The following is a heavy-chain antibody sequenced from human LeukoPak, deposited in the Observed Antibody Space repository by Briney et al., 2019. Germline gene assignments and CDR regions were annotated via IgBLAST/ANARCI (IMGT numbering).Heavy chain of an antibody. CDR1: GYTFTGYY. CDR2: INPNSGGT. J-gene: IGHJ4*02. Sequence: ASVKVFCKASGYTFTGYYMHWVRQAPGQGLEWMGWINPNSGGTNYAQKFQGRVTMTRDTSISTAYMELSRLRSDDTAVYYCARSVAAAGTSGRENDYWGQGTLVTVSS. CDR3: ARSVAAAGTSGRENDY. V-gene: IGHV1-2*02. D-gene: IGHD6-13*01.